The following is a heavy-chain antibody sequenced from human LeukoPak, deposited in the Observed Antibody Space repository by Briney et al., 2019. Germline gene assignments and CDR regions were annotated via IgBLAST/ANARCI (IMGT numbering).Heavy chain of an antibody. J-gene: IGHJ4*02. CDR1: GLTFSGSA. D-gene: IGHD4-17*01. Sequence: GGSLKLACAASGLTFSGSAMHWVRQASGKGLEWVGRIRSKANSYATAYAASVKGRFTISRDDSKNTAYLQMNSLKTEDTAVYYCTRLTTATYDYWGQGTLVTVSS. CDR3: TRLTTATYDY. CDR2: IRSKANSYAT. V-gene: IGHV3-73*01.